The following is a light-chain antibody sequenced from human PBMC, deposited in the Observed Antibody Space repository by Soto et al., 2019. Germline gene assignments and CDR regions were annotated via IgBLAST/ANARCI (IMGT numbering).Light chain of an antibody. Sequence: DIQMSQSPSSLSASVGARVTITCRASQSISSNLNWYQQRPGKAPKLLIYAASSLPSGVPSRFSGSGSVTDFTLTISSLQPEDVATYYCLHTYSTPYTFGKGTKLEIK. V-gene: IGKV1-39*01. CDR2: AAS. CDR3: LHTYSTPYT. J-gene: IGKJ2*01. CDR1: QSISSN.